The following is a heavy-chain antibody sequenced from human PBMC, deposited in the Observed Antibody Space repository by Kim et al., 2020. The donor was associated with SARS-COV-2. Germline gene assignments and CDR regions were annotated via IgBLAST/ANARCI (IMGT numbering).Heavy chain of an antibody. V-gene: IGHV3-30*18. Sequence: GGSLRLSCAASGFTFSSYGMHWVRQAPGKGLEWVAVISYDGSNKYYADSVKGRFTISRDNSKNTLYLQMNSLRAEDTAVYYCAKSRYTVIDAFDIWGQGTMVTVSS. CDR2: ISYDGSNK. J-gene: IGHJ3*02. CDR3: AKSRYTVIDAFDI. D-gene: IGHD3-16*02. CDR1: GFTFSSYG.